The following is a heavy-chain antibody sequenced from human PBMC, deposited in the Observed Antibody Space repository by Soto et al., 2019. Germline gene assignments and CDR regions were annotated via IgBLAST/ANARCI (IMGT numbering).Heavy chain of an antibody. CDR2: ISYDGSNK. V-gene: IGHV3-30*18. CDR1: GFTFSSYG. J-gene: IGHJ6*02. D-gene: IGHD3-9*01. CDR3: AKEGGDILTGHYYGMDV. Sequence: GGSLRLSCAASGFTFSSYGMHWVRQAPGKGLEWVAVISYDGSNKYYADSVKGRFTISRDNSKNTLYLQMNSLRAEDTAVYYCAKEGGDILTGHYYGMDVWGQGTTVTVSS.